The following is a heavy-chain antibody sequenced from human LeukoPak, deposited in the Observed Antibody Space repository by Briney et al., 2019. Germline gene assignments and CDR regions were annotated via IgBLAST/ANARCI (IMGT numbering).Heavy chain of an antibody. D-gene: IGHD5-18*01. J-gene: IGHJ5*02. Sequence: ASVKVSCKASGYTFTGYYMHWVRQAPGQGLEWMGWINPNSGGTNYAQKFQGRVTMIRDTSISTAYMELSRLGSDDTAVYYCARDIVMVTYWFDPWGQGTLVTVSS. CDR1: GYTFTGYY. CDR3: ARDIVMVTYWFDP. V-gene: IGHV1-2*02. CDR2: INPNSGGT.